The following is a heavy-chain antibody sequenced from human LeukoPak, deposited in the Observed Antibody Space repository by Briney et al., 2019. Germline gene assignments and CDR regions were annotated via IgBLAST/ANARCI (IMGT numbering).Heavy chain of an antibody. J-gene: IGHJ5*02. CDR1: GFTFSSYG. D-gene: IGHD6-13*01. CDR2: IRYDGSNK. V-gene: IGHV3-30*02. Sequence: GGSLRLSCAASGFTFSSYGMHWVRQAPGKGLEWVAFIRYDGSNKYYADSVKGRFTISRDNSKNSLYLQMNSLRAEDTAVYYCARDLDSSLIEDNWFDPWGQGTLVTVSS. CDR3: ARDLDSSLIEDNWFDP.